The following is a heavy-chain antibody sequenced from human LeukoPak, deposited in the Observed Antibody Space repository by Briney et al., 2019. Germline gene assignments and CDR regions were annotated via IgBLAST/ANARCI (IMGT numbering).Heavy chain of an antibody. V-gene: IGHV3-23*01. CDR1: RFTFSSYV. CDR3: ARVSGTIQIWRQPFGDGMGV. Sequence: GGSLRLSCAASRFTFSSYVMSWVRQAPGKVLECVSAIIGSGHSTYYADSVKGRFTISRDNSKNTLYLQMNSLRAEETVVYYCARVSGTIQIWRQPFGDGMGVWGQGTTVTVSS. D-gene: IGHD5-18*01. J-gene: IGHJ6*02. CDR2: IIGSGHST.